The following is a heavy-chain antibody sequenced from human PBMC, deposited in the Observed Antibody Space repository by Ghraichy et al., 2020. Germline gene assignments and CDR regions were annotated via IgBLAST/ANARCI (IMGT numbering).Heavy chain of an antibody. CDR3: AKDSSGWYASLSYFYYGMDV. CDR1: GFTFSNFG. J-gene: IGHJ6*02. V-gene: IGHV3-30*18. CDR2: ISYDGNKK. Sequence: GGSLRLSCAASGFTFSNFGMHWVRQAPGKGLEWVALISYDGNKKYYTDSVKGRFTISRDNSKKTLYLQMNSLRAEDTAIYYCAKDSSGWYASLSYFYYGMDVWGQGTTVTVSS. D-gene: IGHD6-19*01.